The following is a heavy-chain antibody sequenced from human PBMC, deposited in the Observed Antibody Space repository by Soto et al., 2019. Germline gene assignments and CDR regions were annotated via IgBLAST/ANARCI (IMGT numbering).Heavy chain of an antibody. J-gene: IGHJ4*02. D-gene: IGHD4-17*01. CDR2: ISHDGSNK. Sequence: GGSLRLSCAASGFTFSSYGMHWVRQAPGKGLEWVAVISHDGSNKYGADSVKGRFTISRDNSKNTLYLQMNSLRPEDSAVYYCAKPLTTVTNYYFDQWGQGTLVTVSS. CDR3: AKPLTTVTNYYFDQ. CDR1: GFTFSSYG. V-gene: IGHV3-30*18.